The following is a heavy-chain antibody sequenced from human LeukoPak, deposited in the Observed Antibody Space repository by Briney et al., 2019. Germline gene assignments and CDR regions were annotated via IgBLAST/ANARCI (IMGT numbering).Heavy chain of an antibody. Sequence: SVKVSCKASGGTFSSFSVTWVRHAPGQGLEWMGGIIPIFDTVEYAQKFQGRLTITADKSTGTAYMELSRLRSDDTAVYYCARDLNGYCSGGSCYPVGPFDYWGQGTLVTVSS. CDR1: GGTFSSFS. CDR2: IIPIFDTV. D-gene: IGHD2-15*01. V-gene: IGHV1-69*06. J-gene: IGHJ4*02. CDR3: ARDLNGYCSGGSCYPVGPFDY.